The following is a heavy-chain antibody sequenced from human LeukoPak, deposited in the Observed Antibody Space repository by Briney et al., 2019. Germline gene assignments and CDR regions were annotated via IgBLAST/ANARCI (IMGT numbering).Heavy chain of an antibody. CDR3: ARVRGSGSRDY. D-gene: IGHD3-10*01. V-gene: IGHV3-7*03. CDR1: GFTLSIYS. J-gene: IGHJ4*02. Sequence: PGGSLRLSCVVSGFTLSIYSMSGGRPAPRKGLWWVANIKQDGSEKYYVDSVKGRFTISRDNAKNSLYLQMNSLRDEDTAVYYCARVRGSGSRDYWGQGSLVTVSS. CDR2: IKQDGSEK.